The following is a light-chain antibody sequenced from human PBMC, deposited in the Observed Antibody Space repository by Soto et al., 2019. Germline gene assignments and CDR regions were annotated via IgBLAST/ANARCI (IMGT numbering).Light chain of an antibody. CDR3: QAWGTGGV. CDR2: VTSDGSH. Sequence: QSVLTQSPSASASPGASAKLTCTLSSGHSDYAIAWHQQQPEKGPRYLMKVTSDGSHTKGDGIPDRFSGSSSGADRYLTISSLRSDDEADYYCQAWGTGGVFGGGTKLTVL. CDR1: SGHSDYA. J-gene: IGLJ3*02. V-gene: IGLV4-69*01.